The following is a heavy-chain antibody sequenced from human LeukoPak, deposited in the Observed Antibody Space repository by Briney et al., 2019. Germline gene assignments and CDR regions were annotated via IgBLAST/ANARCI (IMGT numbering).Heavy chain of an antibody. CDR1: GGSFSGYY. J-gene: IGHJ5*02. V-gene: IGHV4-30-4*08. Sequence: PSETLSLTCAVYGGSFSGYYWSWIRQPPGKGLEWIGYIYYSGSTYYNPSLKSRVTISVDTSKNQFSLKLSSVTAADTAVYYCAIEALAAPGNYNWFDPWGQGTLVTVSS. CDR2: IYYSGST. D-gene: IGHD2-15*01. CDR3: AIEALAAPGNYNWFDP.